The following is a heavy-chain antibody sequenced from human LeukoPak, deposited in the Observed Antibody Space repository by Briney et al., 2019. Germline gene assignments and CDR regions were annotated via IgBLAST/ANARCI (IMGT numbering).Heavy chain of an antibody. V-gene: IGHV1-24*01. Sequence: ASVKVSCKVSVYTLTELSMHWVRQAPGKGLEWMGGFDPEDGETIYAQKFQGRVTMTEDTSTDTAYMELSSLRSEDTAVYYCATRIAVAGLLGYYFDYWGQGTLVTVSS. J-gene: IGHJ4*02. CDR1: VYTLTELS. D-gene: IGHD6-19*01. CDR2: FDPEDGET. CDR3: ATRIAVAGLLGYYFDY.